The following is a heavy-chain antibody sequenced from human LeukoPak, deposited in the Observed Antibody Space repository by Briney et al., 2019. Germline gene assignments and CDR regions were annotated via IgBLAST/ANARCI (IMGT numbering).Heavy chain of an antibody. D-gene: IGHD3-10*01. CDR3: AKRNTMVRGGPCFDY. CDR1: GFTLSSYA. CDR2: IFGSGDTT. Sequence: GGSLRLSCAASGFTLSSYAMSWVRQAPGKGLEWVSIIFGSGDTTYYADSVKGRFTVSRDNSKNMLYLQMNNLRPEDTAIYYCAKRNTMVRGGPCFDYWGQGLLVTVSS. J-gene: IGHJ4*02. V-gene: IGHV3-23*01.